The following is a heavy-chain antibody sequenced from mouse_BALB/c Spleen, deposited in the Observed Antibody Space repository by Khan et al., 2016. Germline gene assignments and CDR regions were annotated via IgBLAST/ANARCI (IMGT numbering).Heavy chain of an antibody. V-gene: IGHV1S137*01. CDR2: ISTYYGDT. J-gene: IGHJ4*01. CDR3: AREGLNYDYARDY. D-gene: IGHD2-1*01. CDR1: GYTFTDYA. Sequence: QVQLKESGAELVRPGVSVKISCKGSGYTFTDYAIHWVKQSHAKSLEWIGAISTYYGDTSYNQKFEGKATMTVDKSSSTAYVELARLTSEDSAICYCAREGLNYDYARDYWGQGTSVTVSS.